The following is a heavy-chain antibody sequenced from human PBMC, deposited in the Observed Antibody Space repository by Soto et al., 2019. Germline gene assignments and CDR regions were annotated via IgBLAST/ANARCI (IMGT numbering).Heavy chain of an antibody. V-gene: IGHV3-30*03. CDR2: MSYDGSNK. D-gene: IGHD3-3*01. J-gene: IGHJ4*02. CDR1: LFTSSSYG. CDR3: ARPRGFGVIINFFDY. Sequence: AGSLGLSCASSLFTSSSYGMRWVRHAPGKGLEWAAVMSYDGSNKYYADSVKGRFTISRDNSKNTVYLQMNSLRAEDTAVYYCARPRGFGVIINFFDYWGQGTLVTVSS.